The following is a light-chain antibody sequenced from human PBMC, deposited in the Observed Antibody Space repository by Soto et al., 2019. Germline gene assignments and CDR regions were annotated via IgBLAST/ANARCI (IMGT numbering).Light chain of an antibody. CDR1: ESVSRN. J-gene: IGKJ5*01. CDR2: DAS. CDR3: QQYNSWPPIT. V-gene: IGKV3-15*01. Sequence: EVVMTQSPATLSVSPGERATLSCRASESVSRNLAWYQQKPGQAPRLLIHDASTRATGIPDRFSGGGSGTEFTLTISSLQSEDFVVYYCQQYNSWPPITFGQGTRLEIK.